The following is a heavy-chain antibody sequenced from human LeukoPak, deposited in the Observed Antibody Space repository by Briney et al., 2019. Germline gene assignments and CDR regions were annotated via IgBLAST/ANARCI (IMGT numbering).Heavy chain of an antibody. CDR3: ARGRHIVATIGGVGRWFDP. D-gene: IGHD5-12*01. Sequence: GASVKVSCKASGYTFTSYAMHWVRQAPGQRLEWMGWINAGNGNTKYSQKFQGRVTITRDTSASTAYMELSSLRSEDTAVYYCARGRHIVATIGGVGRWFDPWGQGTLVTVSS. V-gene: IGHV1-3*01. J-gene: IGHJ5*02. CDR2: INAGNGNT. CDR1: GYTFTSYA.